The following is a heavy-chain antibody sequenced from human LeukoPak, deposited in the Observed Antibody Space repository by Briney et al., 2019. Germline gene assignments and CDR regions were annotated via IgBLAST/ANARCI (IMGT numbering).Heavy chain of an antibody. CDR3: ARGPSSIAARPSLGFDY. D-gene: IGHD6-6*01. Sequence: SETLSLTCAVYGGSFNGYYWSWIRQPPGKGLEWIGEINHSGSTNYNPSLKSRVTISVDASKNQFSLKLSSVTAADTAVYYCARGPSSIAARPSLGFDYWGQGTLVTVSS. J-gene: IGHJ4*02. V-gene: IGHV4-34*01. CDR1: GGSFNGYY. CDR2: INHSGST.